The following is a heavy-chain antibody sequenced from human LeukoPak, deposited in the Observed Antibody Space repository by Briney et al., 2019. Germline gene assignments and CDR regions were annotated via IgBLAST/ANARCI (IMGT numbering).Heavy chain of an antibody. CDR3: ARGVVGATISVPEDAFDI. J-gene: IGHJ3*02. CDR2: ISAYNGNT. D-gene: IGHD1-26*01. CDR1: GYTFTSYG. Sequence: VASVKVSCKASGYTFTSYGISWVRQAPGQGLEWMGWISAYNGNTNSAQKLQGRVTMTTDTSTSTAYMELRSLRSDDTAVYYCARGVVGATISVPEDAFDIWGQGTMVTVSS. V-gene: IGHV1-18*01.